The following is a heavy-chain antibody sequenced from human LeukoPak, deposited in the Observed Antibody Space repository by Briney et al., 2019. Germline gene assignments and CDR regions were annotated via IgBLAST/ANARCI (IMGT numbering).Heavy chain of an antibody. D-gene: IGHD6-19*01. V-gene: IGHV1-18*01. Sequence: ASMKVSCKTSGYTFTSYGISWVRQAPGQGLEWMGWISGYNANTNYGQKFQGRVTMIIDTSTTTVYMELRSLRSDDTAVYYCARPRVAGSFDYWGQGTLVTVSS. CDR2: ISGYNANT. CDR3: ARPRVAGSFDY. CDR1: GYTFTSYG. J-gene: IGHJ4*02.